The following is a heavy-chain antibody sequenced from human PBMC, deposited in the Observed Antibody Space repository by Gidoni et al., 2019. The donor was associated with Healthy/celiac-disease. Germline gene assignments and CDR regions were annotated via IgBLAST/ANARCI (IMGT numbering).Heavy chain of an antibody. D-gene: IGHD3-22*01. CDR3: ARASPHYYDSSGYLGVGY. CDR1: GGTFSSYA. Sequence: QVQLVQSGAAVKKPGSSVKVSCKASGGTFSSYAISWVRQAPGQGLEWMGGIIPIFGTANYAQKFQGRVTITADESTSTAYMELSSLRSEDTAVYYCARASPHYYDSSGYLGVGYWGQGTLVTVSS. V-gene: IGHV1-69*01. CDR2: IIPIFGTA. J-gene: IGHJ4*02.